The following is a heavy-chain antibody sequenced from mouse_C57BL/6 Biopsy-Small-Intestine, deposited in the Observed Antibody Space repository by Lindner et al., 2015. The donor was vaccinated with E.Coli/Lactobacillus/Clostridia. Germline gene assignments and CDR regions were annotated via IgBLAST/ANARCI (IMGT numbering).Heavy chain of an antibody. CDR3: AREVRDYFDF. D-gene: IGHD2-14*01. CDR2: INPYNDNA. V-gene: IGHV1-20*01. Sequence: VQLQESGPALVKPGASVKISCKASGYSFTGFFMNWVKQSHGKSLEWIGRINPYNDNAFYNQKFMGKATLTVDKSSSTAHMDLRSLTSEDSAVYYCAREVRDYFDFWGHGTTLTVSS. J-gene: IGHJ2*01. CDR1: GYSFTGFF.